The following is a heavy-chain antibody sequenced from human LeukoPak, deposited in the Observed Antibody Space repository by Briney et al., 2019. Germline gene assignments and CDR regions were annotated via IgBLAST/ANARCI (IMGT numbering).Heavy chain of an antibody. CDR2: INSDGSIT. CDR3: ARDDVDMANAV. V-gene: IGHV3-74*01. D-gene: IGHD5-12*01. CDR1: GFTFTTYW. Sequence: GGSLRLPCAASGFTFTTYWMHWVRQTPGKGLVWVSHINSDGSITSYADSVKGRFTISRDNAKNTLYLQMNSLRAEDTAVYYCARDDVDMANAVWGQGTTVTVSS. J-gene: IGHJ6*02.